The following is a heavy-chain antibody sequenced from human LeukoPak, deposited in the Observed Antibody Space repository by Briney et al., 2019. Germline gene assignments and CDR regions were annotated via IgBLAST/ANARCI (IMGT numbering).Heavy chain of an antibody. J-gene: IGHJ4*02. D-gene: IGHD3-10*01. CDR3: ARGPFGSGSFLDY. V-gene: IGHV1-8*01. CDR1: GYSFSSND. Sequence: ASVTVSRKGAGYSFSSNDINRVRQAAGQGLEWMGWMNPNSGDTGYTQKFQGRVAMTRSTSITKAYMELSSLRSEDTAVYYCARGPFGSGSFLDYWGQGTLVTVSS. CDR2: MNPNSGDT.